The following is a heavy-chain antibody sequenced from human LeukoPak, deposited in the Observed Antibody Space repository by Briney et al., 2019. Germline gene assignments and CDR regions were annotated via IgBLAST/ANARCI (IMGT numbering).Heavy chain of an antibody. D-gene: IGHD3-16*01. CDR3: ARDPGVAYRRGSYYYGMDV. CDR1: GYTFTGYY. CDR2: INSNSGVT. Sequence: ASVKVSCKASGYTFTGYYIHWVRQAPGQGLEWLGWINSNSGVTDFTQEFQGRVTITRDTSISTAYMELRRLKSDDTAIYYCARDPGVAYRRGSYYYGMDVWGQGTTVIVSS. J-gene: IGHJ6*02. V-gene: IGHV1-2*02.